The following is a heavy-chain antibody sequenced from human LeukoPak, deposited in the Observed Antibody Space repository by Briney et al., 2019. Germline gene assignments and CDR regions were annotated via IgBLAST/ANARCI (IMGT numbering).Heavy chain of an antibody. CDR3: TRESPREVALDY. D-gene: IGHD1-26*01. Sequence: GPSLRPSWSPAGCTSSDHCMGSARQHAGKGLVWVSRISTDGSSTSYADSVKGRFTVSRDNAKNTVYLQVNSLRAEDTAVYFCTRESPREVALDYWGQVTLVTVAS. CDR1: GCTSSDHC. V-gene: IGHV3-74*01. J-gene: IGHJ4*01. CDR2: ISTDGSST.